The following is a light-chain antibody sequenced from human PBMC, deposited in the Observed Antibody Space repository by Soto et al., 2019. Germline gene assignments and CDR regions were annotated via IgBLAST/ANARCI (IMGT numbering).Light chain of an antibody. Sequence: QSVLTQPASVSGSPGQSITISCTGTSSDVGGYNYVSWYQQHPGKAPKLMIYEVSNRPSGVSNRFSDSKSGNTASLTISGLQAEDEADYYCSSYTSSSFWVFGGGTKLTVL. CDR3: SSYTSSSFWV. V-gene: IGLV2-14*01. J-gene: IGLJ3*02. CDR1: SSDVGGYNY. CDR2: EVS.